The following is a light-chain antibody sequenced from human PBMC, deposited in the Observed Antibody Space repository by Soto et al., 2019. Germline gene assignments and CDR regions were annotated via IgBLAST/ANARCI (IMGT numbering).Light chain of an antibody. V-gene: IGLV1-40*01. Sequence: QSVLTQPPSVSGAPGQRVTISCTGSSSNIGTGYDVHWYQQLPGTAPKLLIYGNSNRPSGVPDRFSGSKSGTSASLAITGNGLQADDEADYYCQSYDSSLSGYVFGTGTKLTVL. CDR2: GNS. J-gene: IGLJ1*01. CDR3: QSYDSSLSGYV. CDR1: SSNIGTGYD.